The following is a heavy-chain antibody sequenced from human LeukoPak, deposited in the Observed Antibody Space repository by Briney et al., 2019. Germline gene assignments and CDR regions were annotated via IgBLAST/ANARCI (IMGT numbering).Heavy chain of an antibody. V-gene: IGHV1-2*06. Sequence: ASVKVSCKASGYTFTGYYMHWVRQAPGQGLEWMGRINPNSGGTNYAQKFQGRVTMTRDTSISTAYMELSRLRSDDTAVYYCARDFMVGATSAYCFDYWGQGTLVTVSS. D-gene: IGHD1-26*01. CDR3: ARDFMVGATSAYCFDY. CDR1: GYTFTGYY. CDR2: INPNSGGT. J-gene: IGHJ4*02.